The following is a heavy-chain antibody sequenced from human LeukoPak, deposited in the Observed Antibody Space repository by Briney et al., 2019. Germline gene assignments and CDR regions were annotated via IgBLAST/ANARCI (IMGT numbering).Heavy chain of an antibody. CDR2: IYYSGST. Sequence: PSETLSLTCTVSGGSISSYYWSWIRQPPGKGLEWIGFIYYSGSTNYNPSLKSRATISVDTSKNQFSLKLSSVTAADTAVYYCARLRLGSSRDYWGQGTLVTVSS. V-gene: IGHV4-59*01. D-gene: IGHD6-13*01. J-gene: IGHJ4*02. CDR3: ARLRLGSSRDY. CDR1: GGSISSYY.